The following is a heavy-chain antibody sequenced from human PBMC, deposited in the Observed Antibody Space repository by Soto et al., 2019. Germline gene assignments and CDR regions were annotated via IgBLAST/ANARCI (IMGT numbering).Heavy chain of an antibody. V-gene: IGHV1-46*01. J-gene: IGHJ6*02. D-gene: IGHD6-6*01. CDR2: INPSGGST. Sequence: GASVKVSCKASGYTFTSYYMHWVRQAPGQGLEWMGIINPSGGSTSYAQKFQGRVTMTRDTSTSTVYMELSSLRSEDTAVYYCARDWMPDSSSRQGRDYYYYGMDVWGQGTTVTVSS. CDR1: GYTFTSYY. CDR3: ARDWMPDSSSRQGRDYYYYGMDV.